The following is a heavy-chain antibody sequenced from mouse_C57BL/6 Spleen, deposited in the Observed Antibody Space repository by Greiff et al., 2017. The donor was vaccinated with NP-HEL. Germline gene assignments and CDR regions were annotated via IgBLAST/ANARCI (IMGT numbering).Heavy chain of an antibody. J-gene: IGHJ2*01. V-gene: IGHV1-15*01. Sequence: QVQLQQSGAELVRPGASVTLSCKASGYTFTDYEMHWVKQTPVHGLEWIGAIDPETGGTAYNQKFKGKAILTADKSSSTAYMELRSLTSEDSAVYYCTRSYYSNPLDYWGQGTTLTVSS. D-gene: IGHD2-5*01. CDR1: GYTFTDYE. CDR3: TRSYYSNPLDY. CDR2: IDPETGGT.